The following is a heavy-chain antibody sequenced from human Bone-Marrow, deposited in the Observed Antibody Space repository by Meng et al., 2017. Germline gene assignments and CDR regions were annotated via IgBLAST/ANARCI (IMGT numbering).Heavy chain of an antibody. CDR1: GFTFSSYA. J-gene: IGHJ4*02. CDR3: ARGGQMTTVTQLGY. D-gene: IGHD4-17*01. Sequence: GESLKISCAASGFTFSSYAMSWVRQAPGKGLEWVSAISGSGGSTYYADSVKGRFTISRDNSKNTLYLQMNSLRAEDTAVYYCARGGQMTTVTQLGYWGLGTLVTVSS. CDR2: ISGSGGST. V-gene: IGHV3-23*01.